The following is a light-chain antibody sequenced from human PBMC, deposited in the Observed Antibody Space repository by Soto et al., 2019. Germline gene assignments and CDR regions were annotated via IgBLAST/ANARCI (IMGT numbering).Light chain of an antibody. V-gene: IGKV1-6*01. Sequence: AIQMTQSPSSLSASVGDRVTITCRASQDIRNDLGWYQQKPGTAPKLLIYGTSTLQSGVPSRFAGSGSGTDFTLTINSLQPGDFATYFCLQDYAYPRTFGQGTRVEVK. CDR2: GTS. CDR1: QDIRND. CDR3: LQDYAYPRT. J-gene: IGKJ1*01.